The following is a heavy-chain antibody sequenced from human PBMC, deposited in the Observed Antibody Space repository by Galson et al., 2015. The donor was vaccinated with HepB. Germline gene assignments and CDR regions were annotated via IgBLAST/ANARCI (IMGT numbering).Heavy chain of an antibody. J-gene: IGHJ4*02. CDR1: GFTFSSYS. V-gene: IGHV3-48*01. Sequence: SLRLSCAASGFTFSSYSMNWVRPAPGKGLDWVSYIGSSSSIVYYADSVKGRFTISRDHAKNSLYLQMNSLRPEDTAVYYCVRLGAVTTDFDYWGQGTLVTVSS. CDR3: VRLGAVTTDFDY. CDR2: IGSSSSIV. D-gene: IGHD4-17*01.